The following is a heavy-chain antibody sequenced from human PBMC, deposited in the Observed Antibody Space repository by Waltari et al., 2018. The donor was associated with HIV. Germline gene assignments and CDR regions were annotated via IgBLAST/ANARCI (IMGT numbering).Heavy chain of an antibody. CDR3: ARDWGSGSYR. D-gene: IGHD3-10*01. J-gene: IGHJ4*02. Sequence: EVQLVESGGGLVQPGGYLRLSCAAAGFTFGSSEMNWVRQAPGKGLEWVSYISSSGSTIYYADSVKGRFTISRDNAKNSLYLQMNSLRAEDTAVYYCARDWGSGSYRWGQGTLVTVSS. CDR1: GFTFGSSE. V-gene: IGHV3-48*03. CDR2: ISSSGSTI.